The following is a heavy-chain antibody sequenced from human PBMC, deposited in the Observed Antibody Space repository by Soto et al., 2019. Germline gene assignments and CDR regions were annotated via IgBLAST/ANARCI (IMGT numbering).Heavy chain of an antibody. J-gene: IGHJ4*02. CDR3: AKDTGPN. CDR1: GFTFRIYS. CDR2: MWYDGTNK. V-gene: IGHV3-33*06. Sequence: GGSLRLSCAASGFTFRIYSMHWVRQSPGKGLEWVAVMWYDGTNKYYGESVKGRFTISRDNSENSLYLQMNSLRAEDTAFYYCAKDTGPNWGQGTLVTVSS.